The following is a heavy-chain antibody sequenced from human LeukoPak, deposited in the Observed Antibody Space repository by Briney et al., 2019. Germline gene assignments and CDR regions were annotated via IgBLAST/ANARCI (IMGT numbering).Heavy chain of an antibody. CDR1: GFTFSSYW. Sequence: GGSLRLSCAASGFTFSSYWMSWVRQAPGTRLEWVANIKQDGSEKYYVDSVKGRFTISRDNAKNSLYLQMNSLRAEDTAVYYCARDAVLLWSGELSDYFDYWGQGTLVTVSS. CDR3: ARDAVLLWSGELSDYFDY. D-gene: IGHD3-10*01. J-gene: IGHJ4*02. CDR2: IKQDGSEK. V-gene: IGHV3-7*01.